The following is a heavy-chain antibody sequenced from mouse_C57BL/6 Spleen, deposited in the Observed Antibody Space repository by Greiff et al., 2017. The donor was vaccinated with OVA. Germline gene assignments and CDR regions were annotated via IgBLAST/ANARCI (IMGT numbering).Heavy chain of an antibody. V-gene: IGHV5-6*01. D-gene: IGHD6-2*01. Sequence: EVQLVESGGDLVKPGGSLKLSCAASGFTFSSYGMSWVRQTPDKRLAWVATISSGGSYTYYPDSVKGRFTISRDNAKNTLYLQMSSLKSEDTAMYYCARQISLGASYYFDYWGQGTTLTVSS. J-gene: IGHJ2*01. CDR2: ISSGGSYT. CDR3: ARQISLGASYYFDY. CDR1: GFTFSSYG.